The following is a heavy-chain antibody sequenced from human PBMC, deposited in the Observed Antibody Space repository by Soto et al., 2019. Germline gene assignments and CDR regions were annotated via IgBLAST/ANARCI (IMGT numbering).Heavy chain of an antibody. V-gene: IGHV4-30-4*01. J-gene: IGHJ6*02. CDR1: GDSISSADYY. CDR3: ARDLWVEPELYYYGMDV. Sequence: SETLSLTCTVSGDSISSADYYWSWIRQTPGKGLEWIGHIFYSGTTYYNPSLKSRLTISVDTSKNHFSLRLTSVTAADTAVYYCARDLWVEPELYYYGMDVXGQGTPVTVS. D-gene: IGHD1-1*01. CDR2: IFYSGTT.